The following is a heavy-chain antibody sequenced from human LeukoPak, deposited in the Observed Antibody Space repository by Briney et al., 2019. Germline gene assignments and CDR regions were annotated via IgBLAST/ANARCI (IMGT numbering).Heavy chain of an antibody. Sequence: GGSLRLSCAACGFTFSSYWMSWVRQAPGKGLEWVANIKQDGSEKYYVDSVKGRFTISRDNARNSVYLQMNSLRGEDTAVYYCARAVDVADYWGQGTLVAVSS. J-gene: IGHJ4*02. D-gene: IGHD3-16*01. CDR1: GFTFSSYW. CDR2: IKQDGSEK. V-gene: IGHV3-7*01. CDR3: ARAVDVADY.